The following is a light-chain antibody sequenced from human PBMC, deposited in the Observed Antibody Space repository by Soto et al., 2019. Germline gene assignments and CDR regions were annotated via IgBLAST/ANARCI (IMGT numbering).Light chain of an antibody. CDR1: SSNIGAGYD. J-gene: IGLJ1*01. Sequence: QSVLTQPPSVSGAPGQRVTISCTGSSSNIGAGYDEHWYQQLPGTAPKLLIYGNSNRPSGVPDRFSGSKSGTSASLAITGLQAEDEADYYCQSYDSSLSFYVFGTGTKLTVL. V-gene: IGLV1-40*01. CDR2: GNS. CDR3: QSYDSSLSFYV.